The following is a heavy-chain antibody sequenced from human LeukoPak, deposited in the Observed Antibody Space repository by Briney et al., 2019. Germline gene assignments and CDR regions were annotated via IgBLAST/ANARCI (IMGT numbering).Heavy chain of an antibody. Sequence: GGSLRLSCAVSGFTFSSYAMTWVRQAPGKGLEWVSTISGSGGNTYYADSVKGRFTISRDNSKNTLYLQMNSLRAEDTAVYYCARGNYGSGSYYRFDYWGQGTLVTVSS. D-gene: IGHD3-10*01. CDR2: ISGSGGNT. CDR3: ARGNYGSGSYYRFDY. V-gene: IGHV3-23*01. CDR1: GFTFSSYA. J-gene: IGHJ4*02.